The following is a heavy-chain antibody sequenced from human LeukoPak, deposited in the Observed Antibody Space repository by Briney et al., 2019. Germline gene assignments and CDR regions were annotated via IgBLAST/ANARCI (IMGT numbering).Heavy chain of an antibody. V-gene: IGHV3-21*01. J-gene: IGHJ4*02. CDR1: GFTFRSYS. D-gene: IGHD3-3*01. Sequence: GGSLRLSCAASGFTFRSYSMNWVRQAPGKGLEWVSAIDPSSTYIYYADSVKGRFTIPRDNAENSLYLQMNSLRAEDTAVYYCAKDVYAFFREILEWLPFDYWGQGTLVTVSS. CDR3: AKDVYAFFREILEWLPFDY. CDR2: IDPSSTYI.